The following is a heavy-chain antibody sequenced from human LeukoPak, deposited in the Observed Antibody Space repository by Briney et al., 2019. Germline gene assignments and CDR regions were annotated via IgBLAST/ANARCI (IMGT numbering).Heavy chain of an antibody. CDR3: AREAIFGLVTQYWYFDL. D-gene: IGHD3/OR15-3a*01. J-gene: IGHJ2*01. Sequence: PSETLSLTCTVSGGSISSNYWNWIRQPAGKGLEWIGHIYTSGNTNYNPSLKSRVTMSLDTSKNQFSLKLRSVTAADTAVYYCAREAIFGLVTQYWYFDLWGRGTLVTVSS. CDR2: IYTSGNT. CDR1: GGSISSNY. V-gene: IGHV4-4*07.